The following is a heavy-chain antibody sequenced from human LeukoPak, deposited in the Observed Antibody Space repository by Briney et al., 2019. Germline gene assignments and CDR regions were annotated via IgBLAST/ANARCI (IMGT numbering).Heavy chain of an antibody. CDR3: ARDLAVAGPGAFDI. D-gene: IGHD6-19*01. CDR2: IYIGGST. V-gene: IGHV3-53*01. Sequence: PGGSLRLSCAASGLTLASYPMSWVRQAPGKGLEWVSVIYIGGSTNNADSVKGRFSISRDNSKNTLYLQMNSLRAEDTAVYYCARDLAVAGPGAFDIWGQGTMVTVSS. CDR1: GLTLASYP. J-gene: IGHJ3*02.